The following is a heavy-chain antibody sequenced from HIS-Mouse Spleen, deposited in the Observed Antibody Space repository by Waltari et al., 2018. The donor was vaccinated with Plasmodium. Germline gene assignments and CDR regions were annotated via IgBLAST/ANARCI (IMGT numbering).Heavy chain of an antibody. D-gene: IGHD3-9*01. CDR3: AKTIKYDDILTGYPFDY. J-gene: IGHJ4*02. Sequence: EVQLLESGGGLVQPGGSLRLSCAASGFTFSSYAMSWVRQAPGKGLERVSAISGSGGSTYYADSVKGRFTISRDNSKNTLYLQMNSLRAEDTAVYYCAKTIKYDDILTGYPFDYWGQGTLVTVSS. V-gene: IGHV3-23*01. CDR2: ISGSGGST. CDR1: GFTFSSYA.